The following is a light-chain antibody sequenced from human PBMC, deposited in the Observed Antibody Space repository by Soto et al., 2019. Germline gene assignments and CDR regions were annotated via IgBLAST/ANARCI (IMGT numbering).Light chain of an antibody. CDR3: QQYGSSLIT. CDR2: GAS. Sequence: EIVLTQSPGTLSLSPGERATLSCRASLSVSSNYVAWYQHKPGQAPRLLIYGASSRATGIPDRFSGSGSGTDFTLTISRLEPEDFAVYYCQQYGSSLITFGQGTRLEIK. CDR1: LSVSSNY. V-gene: IGKV3-20*01. J-gene: IGKJ5*01.